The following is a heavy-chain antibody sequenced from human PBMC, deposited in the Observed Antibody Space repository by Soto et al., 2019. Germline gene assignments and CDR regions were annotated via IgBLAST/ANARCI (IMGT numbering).Heavy chain of an antibody. CDR2: INAGNGNT. D-gene: IGHD3-9*01. CDR1: GYTFTSYA. Sequence: GASVKVSCKASGYTFTSYAMHWVRQAPGQRLEWMGWINAGNGNTKYSQKFQGRVTITRDTSASTAYMELSSLRSEDTAVYYCASSLYDILTGIYTSHGYWGQGTLVTVSS. J-gene: IGHJ4*02. V-gene: IGHV1-3*01. CDR3: ASSLYDILTGIYTSHGY.